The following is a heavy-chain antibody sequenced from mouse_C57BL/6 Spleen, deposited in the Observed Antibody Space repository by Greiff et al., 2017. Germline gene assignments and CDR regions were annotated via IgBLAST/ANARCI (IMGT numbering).Heavy chain of an antibody. CDR1: GYTFTDYY. D-gene: IGHD2-5*01. Sequence: EVQLQQSGPELVKPGASVKISCKASGYTFTDYYMNWVKQSPGKSLEWIGDINPNNGGTSYNQKFKGKATLTVDKSSSTAYMELRSLTSEDSAVYYCARWSYYSNYDWYFDVWGTGTTVTVSS. V-gene: IGHV1-26*01. J-gene: IGHJ1*03. CDR2: INPNNGGT. CDR3: ARWSYYSNYDWYFDV.